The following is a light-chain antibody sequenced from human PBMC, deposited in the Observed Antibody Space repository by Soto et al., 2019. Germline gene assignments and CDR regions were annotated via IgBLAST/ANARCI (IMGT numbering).Light chain of an antibody. J-gene: IGLJ3*02. V-gene: IGLV2-8*01. Sequence: QSALTQPPSASGSPGQSVTISCTGTSNDVGGYNFVSWYQQHPGKVPKPVIFEVSKRPSGVPDRFSGSKSGNTAFLTVSGLQADDEADYYCSSFGGGNKVLFGGGTKLTVL. CDR1: SNDVGGYNF. CDR2: EVS. CDR3: SSFGGGNKVL.